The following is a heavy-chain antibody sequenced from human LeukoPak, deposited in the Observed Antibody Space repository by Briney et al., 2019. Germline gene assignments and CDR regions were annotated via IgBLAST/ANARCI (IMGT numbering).Heavy chain of an antibody. CDR2: TWYDGSYK. V-gene: IGHV3-33*01. J-gene: IGHJ3*02. Sequence: PGGSLRLSCATSGFSFSFYGMQRVRQAPGKGLEWVAVTWYDGSYKYYGDSVKGRFTISRDNSKNTLYLQMASLRVEDTAVYYCARQFDGSHPNAFDIWGQGTMVTVSS. CDR1: GFSFSFYG. D-gene: IGHD1-26*01. CDR3: ARQFDGSHPNAFDI.